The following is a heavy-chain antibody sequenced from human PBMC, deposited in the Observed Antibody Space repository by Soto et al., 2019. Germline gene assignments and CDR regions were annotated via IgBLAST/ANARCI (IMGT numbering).Heavy chain of an antibody. CDR2: IYWDDDK. J-gene: IGHJ4*02. CDR3: AYCAHYSSSWFPHY. D-gene: IGHD6-13*01. CDR1: GFSLTTNGVG. V-gene: IGHV2-5*02. Sequence: QITLKESGPSLVKPTQTLTLTCTFSGFSLTTNGVGVGWIRQSPGEALEWLALIYWDDDKRYSPSLNSRLTITKDTSKTQLVLTVSNVVSVDTATYYCAYCAHYSSSWFPHYWGQGTLVTVSS.